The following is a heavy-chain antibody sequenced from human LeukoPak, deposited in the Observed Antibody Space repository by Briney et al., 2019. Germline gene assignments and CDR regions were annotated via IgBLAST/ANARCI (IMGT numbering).Heavy chain of an antibody. V-gene: IGHV3-48*03. CDR2: ISSSGSAI. CDR3: ARDYNFDY. J-gene: IGHJ4*02. CDR1: GFTFSSYE. Sequence: GGSLRLSCAASGFTFSSYEMTWVHQAPGKGLEWISYISSSGSAIYYADSVKGRFTISRDNAKNSLYLQMNSLRAEDTAVYYCARDYNFDYWGQGTLVTVSS.